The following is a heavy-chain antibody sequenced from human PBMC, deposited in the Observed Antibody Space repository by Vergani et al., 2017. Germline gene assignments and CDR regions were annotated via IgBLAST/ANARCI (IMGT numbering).Heavy chain of an antibody. D-gene: IGHD2-2*01. CDR2: IYSTGST. V-gene: IGHV4-31*03. J-gene: IGHJ4*02. Sequence: QVQLQESGPGLVKPSQTLSLTCSVSGDSISSGVYYWNWIRQHPGKGLEWIGYIYSTGSTHHNPSLRRRINISVDTSKNQFSLKLSSVTAADTAVYYCAREHSGTSCAFDYWGQGTLVTVSS. CDR3: AREHSGTSCAFDY. CDR1: GDSISSGVYY.